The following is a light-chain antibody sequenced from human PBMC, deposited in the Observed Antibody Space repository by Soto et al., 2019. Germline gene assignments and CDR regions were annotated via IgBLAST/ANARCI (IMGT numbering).Light chain of an antibody. Sequence: DMHMTQSPSTRSGCVVDRVAAACRASQSISSWLAWYQQKPGKAPKLLIYKASSLESGVPSRFSGSGSGTEFTLTISSLQPDDFATYYCQQYNSFALTFGGGTRLEIK. CDR3: QQYNSFALT. CDR1: QSISSW. CDR2: KAS. V-gene: IGKV1-5*03. J-gene: IGKJ5*01.